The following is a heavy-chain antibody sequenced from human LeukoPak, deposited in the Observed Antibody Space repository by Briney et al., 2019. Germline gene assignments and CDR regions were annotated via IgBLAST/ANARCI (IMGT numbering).Heavy chain of an antibody. V-gene: IGHV1-18*01. D-gene: IGHD3-10*01. CDR3: ARDYYGSGSYLDY. J-gene: IGHJ4*02. CDR1: GYTFTNYG. CDR2: ISAYNGNT. Sequence: ASVKVSCKASGYTFTNYGVCWVRQAPGQGLEWMGWISAYNGNTNYAQKLQGRVTMTTDTSTSAAYMQLGSLRSDDTAVYYCARDYYGSGSYLDYWGQGTLVTVSS.